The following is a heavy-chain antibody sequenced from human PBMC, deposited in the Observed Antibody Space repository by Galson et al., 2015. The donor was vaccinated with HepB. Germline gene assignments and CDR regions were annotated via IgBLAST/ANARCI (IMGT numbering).Heavy chain of an antibody. CDR1: GFSFSDYW. V-gene: IGHV3-7*03. CDR3: VRDRTYKGGNFFDF. CDR2: IRYDENEY. J-gene: IGHJ4*02. Sequence: SLRLSCAASGFSFSDYWMSWIRQAPGKRPEWVANIRYDENEYYYADFVEGRFTISRDNARNSVFLQMSSLRRDDTAIYYCVRDRTYKGGNFFDFWGQGALVTVSS. D-gene: IGHD3-10*01.